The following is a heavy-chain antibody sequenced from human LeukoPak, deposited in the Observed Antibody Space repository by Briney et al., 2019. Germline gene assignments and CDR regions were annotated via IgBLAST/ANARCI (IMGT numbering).Heavy chain of an antibody. V-gene: IGHV4-59*01. CDR3: ARGYGSGSRLDN. Sequence: SETLSLTCTVSGGSIGTYYWSWIRQPPGKGLEWIGYVYYSGSTSYNPSLKSRVTISVDTSKNQFSLKLSSVTAADTAVYYCARGYGSGSRLDNXXQGTLVTVXS. J-gene: IGHJ4*02. D-gene: IGHD3-10*01. CDR2: VYYSGST. CDR1: GGSIGTYY.